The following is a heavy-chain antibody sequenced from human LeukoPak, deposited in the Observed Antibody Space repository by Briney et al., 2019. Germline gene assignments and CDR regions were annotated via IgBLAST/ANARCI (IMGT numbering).Heavy chain of an antibody. CDR1: GVSFRGYY. D-gene: IGHD2-2*01. CDR2: INHSGST. V-gene: IGHV4-34*01. Sequence: NPSETLSLTCAVYGVSFRGYYWRWIREPPGKGLEWVGEINHSGSTNYNTSLKSRVTISEDTSKNQFSLKLSSVTAADTAVYYCARGLRGYCSSTSCYSAPPGTRPPHRKTQQGKFDPWGQGTLVTVSS. CDR3: ARGLRGYCSSTSCYSAPPGTRPPHRKTQQGKFDP. J-gene: IGHJ5*02.